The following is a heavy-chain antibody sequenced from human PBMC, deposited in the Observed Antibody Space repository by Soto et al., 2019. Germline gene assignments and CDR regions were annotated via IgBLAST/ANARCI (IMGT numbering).Heavy chain of an antibody. Sequence: SETLSLTCTVSGDSISSYYWSWIRQPPGKGLEWIGYIYHSGSTYYNPSLKSRVTISVDRSKNQFSLKLSSVTAADTAVYYCARGQVVAAQHWGQGTLVTVSS. D-gene: IGHD2-15*01. CDR3: ARGQVVAAQH. CDR1: GDSISSYY. V-gene: IGHV4-59*12. CDR2: IYHSGST. J-gene: IGHJ4*02.